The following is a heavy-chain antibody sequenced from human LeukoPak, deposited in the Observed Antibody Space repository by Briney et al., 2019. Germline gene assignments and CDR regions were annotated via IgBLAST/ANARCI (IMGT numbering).Heavy chain of an antibody. CDR3: TTRYCSGGSCAFDI. Sequence: PGGSLRLSCAASGFTFSNAWMSWVRQAPGKGLEWVGRIKSKTDGGTTDYAAPVKGRFTISRDDSKNTLYLQMNSLKTEDTAVYYCTTRYCSGGSCAFDIWGQGTMVTVSS. CDR2: IKSKTDGGTT. CDR1: GFTFSNAW. D-gene: IGHD2-15*01. J-gene: IGHJ3*02. V-gene: IGHV3-15*01.